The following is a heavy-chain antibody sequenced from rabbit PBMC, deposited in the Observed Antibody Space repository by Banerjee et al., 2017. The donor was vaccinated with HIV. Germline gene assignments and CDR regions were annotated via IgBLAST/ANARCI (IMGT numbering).Heavy chain of an antibody. CDR3: ASASSSGYYGYYFNL. J-gene: IGHJ4*01. V-gene: IGHV1S47*01. Sequence: QEQLVESGGGLVTLGGSLKLSCKASGIDFSSYGISWVRQAPGKGLEWIAYIYPDYGSTDYASWVNGRFTISLDNAQNTVSLQLNSLTAADTATYFCASASSSGYYGYYFNLWGPGTLVTVS. CDR2: IYPDYGST. CDR1: GIDFSSYG. D-gene: IGHD1-1*01.